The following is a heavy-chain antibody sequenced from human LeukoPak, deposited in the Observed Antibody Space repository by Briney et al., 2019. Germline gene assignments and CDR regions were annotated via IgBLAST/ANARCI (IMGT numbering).Heavy chain of an antibody. CDR1: GFTFSSYG. Sequence: PGGSLRLSCAASGFTFSSYGMSWVRQAPGKGLEFVAAINGGATYTYYADSVKGRFTISRDNSKNTLYLQMNSLRAEDTAVYYCAKVGCSGGSCYYYYGMDVWGKGTTVTVSS. CDR2: INGGATYT. J-gene: IGHJ6*04. D-gene: IGHD2-15*01. CDR3: AKVGCSGGSCYYYYGMDV. V-gene: IGHV3-23*01.